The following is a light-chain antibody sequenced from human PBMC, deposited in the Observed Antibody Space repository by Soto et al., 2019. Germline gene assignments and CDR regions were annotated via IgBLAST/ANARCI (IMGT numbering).Light chain of an antibody. J-gene: IGLJ3*02. CDR1: SGPVTSGHY. CDR3: LLSYTGTRV. Sequence: QAVVTQEPSLTVSPGGTVTLTCGSSSGPVTSGHYPYWFQQKPGQAPRTLIYDTTNKHSWTPARFSGSLLGGKAALTLSGAQPEDEAEYYCLLSYTGTRVFGGGTKLTVL. CDR2: DTT. V-gene: IGLV7-46*01.